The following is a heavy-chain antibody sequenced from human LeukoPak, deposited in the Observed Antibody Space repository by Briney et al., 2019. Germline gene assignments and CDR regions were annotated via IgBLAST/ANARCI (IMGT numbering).Heavy chain of an antibody. CDR3: AKDRGYSYGIGYYFDY. CDR2: ISYDGSNK. J-gene: IGHJ4*02. CDR1: GFTFSSYG. D-gene: IGHD5-18*01. Sequence: GGSLRLSCAASGFTFSSYGMHWVRQAPGKGLEWVAVISYDGSNKYYADSVKGRFTISRDNSKNTLYLQMNSLRAEDPAVYYCAKDRGYSYGIGYYFDYWGQGTLVTVSS. V-gene: IGHV3-30*18.